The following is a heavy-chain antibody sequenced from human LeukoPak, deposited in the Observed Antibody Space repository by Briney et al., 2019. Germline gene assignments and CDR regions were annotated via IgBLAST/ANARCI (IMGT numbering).Heavy chain of an antibody. CDR1: GFTFSDYY. Sequence: GGSLRLSXAASGFTFSDYYMSWIRQAPGKGLEWVSYISSSGSTIYYADSVKGRFTISRDNAKNSLYLQMNSLRAEDTAVYYCARASSSGITIFGVVTGFDYWGQGTLVTVSS. CDR3: ARASSSGITIFGVVTGFDY. D-gene: IGHD3-3*01. CDR2: ISSSGSTI. J-gene: IGHJ4*02. V-gene: IGHV3-11*04.